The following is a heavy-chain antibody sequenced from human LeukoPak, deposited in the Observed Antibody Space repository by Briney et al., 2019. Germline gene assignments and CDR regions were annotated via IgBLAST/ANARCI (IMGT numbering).Heavy chain of an antibody. CDR1: GGSISSYY. D-gene: IGHD3-22*01. J-gene: IGHJ4*02. CDR2: IYTSGST. Sequence: PSETLSLTCTVSGGSISSYYWNWLRQPAGKGPEWIGRIYTSGSTNYNPSLKSRVTMSVDTSKNQFSLKLSSVTAADTAVYYCASFYDSSRGFDYWGQGTLVTVSS. CDR3: ASFYDSSRGFDY. V-gene: IGHV4-4*07.